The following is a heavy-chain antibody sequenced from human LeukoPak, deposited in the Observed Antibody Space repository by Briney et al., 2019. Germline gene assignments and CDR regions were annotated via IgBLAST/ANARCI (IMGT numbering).Heavy chain of an antibody. CDR2: VNHDGT. J-gene: IGHJ5*02. Sequence: SETLSLTCTVSGGSISPHYWTWIRQTPGKGLEWIGEVNHDGTNYNPSLTGRITISVDMSRKQFSLNLTSVTAADSAVYYCASSFYAWGQGTLVTVSS. D-gene: IGHD2/OR15-2a*01. V-gene: IGHV4-34*01. CDR3: ASSFYA. CDR1: GGSISPHY.